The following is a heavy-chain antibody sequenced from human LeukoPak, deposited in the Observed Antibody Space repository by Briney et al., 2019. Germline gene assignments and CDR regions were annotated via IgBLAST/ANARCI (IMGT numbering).Heavy chain of an antibody. J-gene: IGHJ4*02. Sequence: GGSLRLSCAASGFTFSSYSMNCVRQAPGKGLEWVSSISSNNDYIYYADSVKGRFTISRDNAKNSLFLQMNSLRAEDTAVYYCARVAVAGAGTDYWGQGTLVTVSS. V-gene: IGHV3-21*01. CDR3: ARVAVAGAGTDY. D-gene: IGHD6-13*01. CDR1: GFTFSSYS. CDR2: ISSNNDYI.